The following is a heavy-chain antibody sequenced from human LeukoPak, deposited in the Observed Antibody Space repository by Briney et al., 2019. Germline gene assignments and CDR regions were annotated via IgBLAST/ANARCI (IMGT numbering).Heavy chain of an antibody. Sequence: GALRLSCAGPGFNFSKNSMKWGRQAPGKGVGWGSYISSSTSIIYYADSVKGRFTISRDNAKNSLYLQMNSLRADDTAFYYCARLSGSYDRALGYWGQGTLVTVSS. V-gene: IGHV3-48*04. CDR2: ISSSTSII. CDR1: GFNFSKNS. D-gene: IGHD1-26*01. J-gene: IGHJ4*02. CDR3: ARLSGSYDRALGY.